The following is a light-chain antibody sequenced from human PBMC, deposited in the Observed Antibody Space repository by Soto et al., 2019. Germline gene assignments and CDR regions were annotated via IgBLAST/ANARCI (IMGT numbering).Light chain of an antibody. CDR3: SSYAGSNNPVI. J-gene: IGLJ2*01. CDR1: SSDVGGYNS. CDR2: EVS. Sequence: QSSLTQPPSASVSPGQSVTISCTGTSSDVGGYNSVSWYQQHPGKAPKFLIFEVSRRPSGVPDRFSGSKSGNTASLTVSGLQADDEADYYCSSYAGSNNPVIFGGGTKLTVL. V-gene: IGLV2-8*01.